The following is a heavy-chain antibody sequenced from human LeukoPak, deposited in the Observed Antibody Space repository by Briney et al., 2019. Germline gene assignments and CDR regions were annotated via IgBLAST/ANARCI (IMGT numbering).Heavy chain of an antibody. D-gene: IGHD2-15*01. Sequence: GGSLRLPCAASGFTFSSYPMHWVRQAPGKGLEWVAVISYDGSNKYYADSVKGRFTISRDNSKNTLYLQMNSLRAEDTAVYYCARGYCSGGSCYHDYWGQGILVTVSS. CDR3: ARGYCSGGSCYHDY. CDR2: ISYDGSNK. CDR1: GFTFSSYP. J-gene: IGHJ4*02. V-gene: IGHV3-30-3*01.